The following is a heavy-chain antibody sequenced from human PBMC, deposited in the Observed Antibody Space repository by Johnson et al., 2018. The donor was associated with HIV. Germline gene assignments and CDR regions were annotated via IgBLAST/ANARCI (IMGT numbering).Heavy chain of an antibody. V-gene: IGHV3-20*04. Sequence: VQLVESGGGVVRPGGSLRLSCAGSGFIFDDYDMTWVRQAPGKGLEWISYISSDGSTIDYADSVKGRFTISRDNGNNSLYLQMNSLRAEDTALYYCARGAYSSSWHASDASDIWGQGTMVTVSS. D-gene: IGHD6-13*01. CDR1: GFIFDDYD. CDR2: ISSDGSTI. CDR3: ARGAYSSSWHASDASDI. J-gene: IGHJ3*02.